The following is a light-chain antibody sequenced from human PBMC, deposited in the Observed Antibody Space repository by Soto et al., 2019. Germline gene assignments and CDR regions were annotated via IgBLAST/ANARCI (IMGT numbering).Light chain of an antibody. CDR2: GAS. CDR3: QQYNSRPT. CDR1: QSVTSH. Sequence: EIVLTQSPATLSVSPGESATLSCRASQSVTSHLTWYQQKPGQAPRLLIFGASTRATGIPARFSGSGSGTDFTLTISSLQSEDFAVYYCQQYNSRPTFGQGTKLEIK. J-gene: IGKJ2*01. V-gene: IGKV3-15*01.